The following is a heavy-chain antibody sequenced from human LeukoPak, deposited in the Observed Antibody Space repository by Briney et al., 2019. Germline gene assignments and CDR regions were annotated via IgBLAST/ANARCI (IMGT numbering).Heavy chain of an antibody. CDR3: AKGGDSSGWC. J-gene: IGHJ4*02. V-gene: IGHV3-21*01. CDR2: ISSSSSYI. D-gene: IGHD3-22*01. CDR1: GFTLSSYS. Sequence: GGSLRLSCAASGFTLSSYSMNWVRQAPGKGLEWVSCISSSSSYIYYADSVKGRFTISRDNSKNTLYLQMNSLRAEDTAVYYCAKGGDSSGWCWGQGTLVTVSS.